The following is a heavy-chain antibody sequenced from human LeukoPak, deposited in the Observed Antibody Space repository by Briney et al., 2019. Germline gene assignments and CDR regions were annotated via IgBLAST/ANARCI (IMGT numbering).Heavy chain of an antibody. D-gene: IGHD3-10*02. J-gene: IGHJ6*04. CDR2: ISSSRTYI. V-gene: IGHV3-21*01. CDR1: AFTFNSYT. Sequence: KSGGSLRLSCAASAFTFNSYTMNWVRQAPGKGLEWVSSISSSRTYIYYADSVKGRFTISRDNAKNSLYLQMNSLRAEDTAVYYCAELGITMIGGVWGKGTTVTISS. CDR3: AELGITMIGGV.